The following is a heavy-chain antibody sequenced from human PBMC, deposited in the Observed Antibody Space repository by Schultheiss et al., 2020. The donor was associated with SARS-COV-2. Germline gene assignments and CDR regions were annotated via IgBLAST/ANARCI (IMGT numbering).Heavy chain of an antibody. J-gene: IGHJ6*02. CDR3: ARLYYYDSSGYYGMDV. V-gene: IGHV3-11*01. Sequence: GGSLRLSCAASGFTFSDYYMSWIRQAPGKGLEWVSYISSSGSTIYYADSVKGRFTISRDNAKNSLYLQMNSLRAEDTAVYYCARLYYYDSSGYYGMDVWGQGTTVTVSS. CDR2: ISSSGSTI. CDR1: GFTFSDYY. D-gene: IGHD3-22*01.